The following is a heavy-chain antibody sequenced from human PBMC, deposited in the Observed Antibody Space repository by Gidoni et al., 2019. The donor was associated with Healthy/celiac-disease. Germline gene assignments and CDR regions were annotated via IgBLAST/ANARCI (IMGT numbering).Heavy chain of an antibody. D-gene: IGHD3-3*01. CDR3: AKLPYTIFGVVSDY. CDR1: GFTFSSYA. V-gene: IGHV3-23*01. J-gene: IGHJ4*02. Sequence: EVQLLESGRGLVQPGGSLILSCAASGFTFSSYAMSWVRQAPGQGLEWFSAISGSVGSTYYADSVKGRFTISRDNSKNTLYLQMNSLRAEDTAVYFCAKLPYTIFGVVSDYWGQGPLVTVSS. CDR2: ISGSVGST.